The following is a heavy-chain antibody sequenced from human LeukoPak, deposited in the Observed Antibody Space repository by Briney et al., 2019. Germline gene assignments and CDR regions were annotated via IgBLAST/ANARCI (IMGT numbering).Heavy chain of an antibody. Sequence: GGSLRLSCAASGFTFSSYSMNWVRQAPGKGLEWVSSISSSSSYIYYADSVKGRFTISRDNAKNSLYLQMNSLRAEDTAVYYCARDHYYDSSGYYPGYWGQGTLVTVSS. CDR3: ARDHYYDSSGYYPGY. CDR2: ISSSSSYI. V-gene: IGHV3-21*04. CDR1: GFTFSSYS. J-gene: IGHJ4*02. D-gene: IGHD3-22*01.